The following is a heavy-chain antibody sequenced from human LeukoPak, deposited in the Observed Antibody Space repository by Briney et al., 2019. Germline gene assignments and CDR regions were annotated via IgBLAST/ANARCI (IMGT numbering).Heavy chain of an antibody. J-gene: IGHJ4*02. CDR3: ARGQWLEGD. V-gene: IGHV3-49*04. CDR2: IRRRGQGGTT. CDR1: GFTFSSYW. Sequence: PGGSLRLSCAASGFTFSSYWMSWVRQAPGKGLEWVGFIRRRGQGGTTLYAASVKGRFTISRDDSKSIAYLQMNSLKTEDTAVYYCARGQWLEGDWGRGTLVTVSS. D-gene: IGHD6-19*01.